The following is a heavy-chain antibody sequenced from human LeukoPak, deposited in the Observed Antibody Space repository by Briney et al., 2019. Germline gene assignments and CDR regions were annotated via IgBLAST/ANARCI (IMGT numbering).Heavy chain of an antibody. CDR1: GYHFTTYW. CDR2: IYPEDSDT. J-gene: IGHJ4*02. D-gene: IGHD3-16*01. Sequence: GESLKISFKGSGYHFTTYWIGWVRPMPGKGLEWVAIIYPEDSDTRYSPSFQGQVTISADKSISTAYLQWSSLKASDTAMYYCARQFGVVGVSFYWGQGTLVTVSS. V-gene: IGHV5-51*01. CDR3: ARQFGVVGVSFY.